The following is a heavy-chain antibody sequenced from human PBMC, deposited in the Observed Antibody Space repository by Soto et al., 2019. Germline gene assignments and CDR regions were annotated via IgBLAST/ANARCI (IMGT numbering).Heavy chain of an antibody. CDR3: TRSITGTTSSDY. J-gene: IGHJ4*02. CDR2: SRDKGNSYST. CDR1: GFTFSDYY. D-gene: IGHD1-7*01. V-gene: IGHV3-72*01. Sequence: EVQLVVSGGGLVQPGGSLRLSCAGSGFTFSDYYIDWVRQAPGKGLEWVGRSRDKGNSYSTDYAASVKGRFTVSRDASKNSLYLQMNSLKTEDTALYYCTRSITGTTSSDYWGQGTLVTVSS.